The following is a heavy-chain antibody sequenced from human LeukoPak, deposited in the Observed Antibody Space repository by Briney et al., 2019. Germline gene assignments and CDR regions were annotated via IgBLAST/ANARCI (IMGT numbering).Heavy chain of an antibody. V-gene: IGHV3-33*01. D-gene: IGHD6-13*01. Sequence: GGSLRLSCAASGFTFSSYGMHWVRQAPGKGLEWVAVIWYDGSNKYYADSVKGRFTISRDNSKNTLYLQMNSLRAEDTAVYYCASGSSSWYGDYFDHWGQGTLVTVSS. CDR3: ASGSSSWYGDYFDH. J-gene: IGHJ4*02. CDR1: GFTFSSYG. CDR2: IWYDGSNK.